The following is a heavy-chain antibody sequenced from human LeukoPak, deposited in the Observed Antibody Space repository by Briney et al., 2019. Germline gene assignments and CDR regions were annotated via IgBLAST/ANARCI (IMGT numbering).Heavy chain of an antibody. D-gene: IGHD2-15*01. CDR1: GGSISSGGYS. CDR2: IYHSGST. V-gene: IGHV4-30-2*01. Sequence: SQTLSLTCAVSGGSISSGGYSWSWIRQPPGKGLGWIGYIYHSGSTYYNPSLKSRVTISVDRSKNQFSLKLSSVTAADTAVYYCARGGAWDCSGGSCPSDAFDIWGQGTMVTVSS. J-gene: IGHJ3*02. CDR3: ARGGAWDCSGGSCPSDAFDI.